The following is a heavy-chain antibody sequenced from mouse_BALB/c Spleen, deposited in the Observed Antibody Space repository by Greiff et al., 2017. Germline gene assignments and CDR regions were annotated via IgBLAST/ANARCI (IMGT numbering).Heavy chain of an antibody. V-gene: IGHV5-17*02. CDR2: ISSGSSTI. J-gene: IGHJ2*01. Sequence: EVNVVESGGGLVQPGGSRKLSCAASGFTFSSFGMHWVRQAPEKGLEWVAYISSGSSTIYYADTVKGRFTISRDNPKNTLFLQMTSLRSEDTAMYYCARGGIYYGNYFDYWGQGTTLTVSS. D-gene: IGHD2-1*01. CDR3: ARGGIYYGNYFDY. CDR1: GFTFSSFG.